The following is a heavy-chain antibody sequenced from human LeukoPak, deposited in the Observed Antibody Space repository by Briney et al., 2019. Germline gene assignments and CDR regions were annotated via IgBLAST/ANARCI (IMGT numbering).Heavy chain of an antibody. CDR1: GFTFSTFA. D-gene: IGHD3-10*01. CDR3: VRDVGAVRGEVYFDY. CDR2: ITGSGPYM. Sequence: GGSLRLSCAASGFTFSTFAMHWVRLSPGKGLEWVSSITGSGPYMLYADSVKHRFTISRDNTKNLLYLEMSSLRAEDTAMYFCVRDVGAVRGEVYFDYWGQGTLVTVSS. J-gene: IGHJ4*02. V-gene: IGHV3-21*06.